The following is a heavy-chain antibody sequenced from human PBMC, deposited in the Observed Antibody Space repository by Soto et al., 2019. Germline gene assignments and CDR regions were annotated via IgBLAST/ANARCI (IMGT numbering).Heavy chain of an antibody. Sequence: ASVKVSCKVSGYTLTELSMHWVRQAPGKGLEWMGGFDPEHGETIYAQKFQGRVTMTEDTSTDTAYMEMSRLRSVDTAVYYCATGNTAYDYYAMDVWGQGTTVTVSS. CDR3: ATGNTAYDYYAMDV. J-gene: IGHJ6*02. CDR2: FDPEHGET. CDR1: GYTLTELS. D-gene: IGHD2-21*02. V-gene: IGHV1-24*01.